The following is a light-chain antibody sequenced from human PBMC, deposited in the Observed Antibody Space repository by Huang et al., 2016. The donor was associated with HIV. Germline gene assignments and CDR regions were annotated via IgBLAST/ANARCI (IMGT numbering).Light chain of an antibody. CDR2: SAS. V-gene: IGKV3-15*01. J-gene: IGKJ1*01. CDR3: QHYNNWPWWT. Sequence: EVVMTQSPAILSVSPGERATLSCRASQSVTSILAWYQQKPGQAPRLLIYSASTRATGIPARFSGSGSGTEFTLTISSLQSEDFAVYYCQHYNNWPWWTFGQGTKVEIK. CDR1: QSVTSI.